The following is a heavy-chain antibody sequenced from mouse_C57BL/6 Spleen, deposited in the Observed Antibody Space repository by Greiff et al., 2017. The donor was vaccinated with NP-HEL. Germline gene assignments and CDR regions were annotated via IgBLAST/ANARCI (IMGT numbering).Heavy chain of an antibody. CDR2: IDPSDSET. Sequence: VQLQQPGAELVRPGSSVKLSCKASGYTFTSYWMHWVKQRPIQGLEWIGNIDPSDSETHYNQKFQDTATLTVDKSSSTAYMQLSSLTSEDSAVYYCARWNGSSPYWYFDVWGTGTTVTVSS. CDR1: GYTFTSYW. D-gene: IGHD1-1*01. V-gene: IGHV1-52*01. J-gene: IGHJ1*03. CDR3: ARWNGSSPYWYFDV.